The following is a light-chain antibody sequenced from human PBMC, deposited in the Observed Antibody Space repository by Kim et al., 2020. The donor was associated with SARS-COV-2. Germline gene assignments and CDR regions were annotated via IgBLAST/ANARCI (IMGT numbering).Light chain of an antibody. V-gene: IGKV1-9*01. CDR2: AAS. Sequence: ASLGDRVTITCRASQGINSYLAWYQQKPGKAPKLLINAASTLQSGVPSRFSGSGSGTEFTLTISSLQPDDFATYYCQQLKSYPYTFGGGTKVDIK. J-gene: IGKJ4*01. CDR1: QGINSY. CDR3: QQLKSYPYT.